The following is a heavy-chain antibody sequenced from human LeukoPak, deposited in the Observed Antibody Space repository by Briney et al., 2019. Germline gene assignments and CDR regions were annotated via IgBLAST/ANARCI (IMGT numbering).Heavy chain of an antibody. V-gene: IGHV4-30-2*01. D-gene: IGHD5-12*01. J-gene: IGHJ4*02. CDR3: ARGYSDYPYFFDY. CDR2: IFHSGNT. Sequence: PSETLSLTCAVSGGSISSGTYSWNWIRQPPGEGLEWIGYIFHSGNTYYNPSLKSRVTISVDRSKTQFSLKPSSVTAADTAVYYCARGYSDYPYFFDYWGQGTLVTVSS. CDR1: GGSISSGTYS.